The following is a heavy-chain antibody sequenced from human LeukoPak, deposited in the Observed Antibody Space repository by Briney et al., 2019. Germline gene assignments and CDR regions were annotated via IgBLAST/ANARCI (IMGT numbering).Heavy chain of an antibody. D-gene: IGHD3-10*01. CDR1: GCSGSPFY. CDR3: RISGGYYHY. CDR2: TYSSGTT. Sequence: SETLSLTCSVYGCSGSPFYWIWIRHPPGKGLEFIGRTYSSGTTIYNHSLVGRVTMSLETSSNRFSLSLTSVTAADTAVYCSRISGGYYHYWGQGNLVTVSS. J-gene: IGHJ4*03. V-gene: IGHV4-4*07.